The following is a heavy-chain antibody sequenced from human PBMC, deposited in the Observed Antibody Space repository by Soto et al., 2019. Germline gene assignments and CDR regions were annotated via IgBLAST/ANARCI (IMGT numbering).Heavy chain of an antibody. CDR3: ATPGYSGYDFLDY. CDR1: GGSFSGYY. Sequence: SETLSLTCAVYGGSFSGYYWSGIRQPPGKGLEWIGEINHSGSTNYNPSLKSRVTISVDTSKNQFSLKLSSVTAADTAVYYCATPGYSGYDFLDYWGQGTLVTVSS. CDR2: INHSGST. J-gene: IGHJ4*02. D-gene: IGHD5-12*01. V-gene: IGHV4-34*01.